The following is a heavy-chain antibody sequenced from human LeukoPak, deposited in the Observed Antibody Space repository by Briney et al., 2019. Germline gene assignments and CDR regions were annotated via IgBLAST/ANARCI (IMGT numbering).Heavy chain of an antibody. Sequence: PSETLSLTCAVSGYSISSGSYWAWIRPPPGKGLEWLGIIYYSGNTYYNPSLKSRLTISVDTSKNEFSLKLSSVTAADTAVYYCARDNGGDDPPTLDYWGQGTLVTVSS. CDR2: IYYSGNT. CDR1: GYSISSGSY. J-gene: IGHJ4*02. D-gene: IGHD2-8*01. V-gene: IGHV4-38-2*02. CDR3: ARDNGGDDPPTLDY.